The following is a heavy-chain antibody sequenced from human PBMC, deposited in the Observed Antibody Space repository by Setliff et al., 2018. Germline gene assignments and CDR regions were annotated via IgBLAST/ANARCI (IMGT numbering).Heavy chain of an antibody. V-gene: IGHV3-33*08. Sequence: GGSLRLSCAASGFTFSTYRMHWVRQAPGKGLEWVAVIWGDGGTKYYADSVKGRFTISRDNSKNTLYLQMNSLRPEDTAVYYCARQLVAATMRAFDIWGQGTMVTVS. CDR2: IWGDGGTK. CDR3: ARQLVAATMRAFDI. CDR1: GFTFSTYR. J-gene: IGHJ3*02. D-gene: IGHD2-15*01.